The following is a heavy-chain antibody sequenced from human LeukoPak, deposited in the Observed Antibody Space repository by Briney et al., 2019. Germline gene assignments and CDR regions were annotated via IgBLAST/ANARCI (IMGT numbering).Heavy chain of an antibody. V-gene: IGHV1-69*04. D-gene: IGHD1-26*01. J-gene: IGHJ4*02. CDR2: IIPILGIA. Sequence: ASVKVSCKASGGTFSSYTISWVRQAPGQGLEWMGRIIPILGIANYAQKFQGRVTITADKSTSTAYMELSSLRSEDTAVYYCARDRGGVGASIYWGRGTLVTVSS. CDR3: ARDRGGVGASIY. CDR1: GGTFSSYT.